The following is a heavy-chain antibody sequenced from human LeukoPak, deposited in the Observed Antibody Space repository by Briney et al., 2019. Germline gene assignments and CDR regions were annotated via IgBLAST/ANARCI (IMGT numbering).Heavy chain of an antibody. CDR1: GFTFSSYS. D-gene: IGHD6-6*01. J-gene: IGHJ4*02. CDR3: ARAASYSSSSE. V-gene: IGHV3-48*01. CDR2: ISSSSSTI. Sequence: GGSLRLSCAASGFTFSSYSMNWVRQAPRKGLEWVSYISSSSSTIYYADSVKGRFTISRDNAKNSLYLQMNSLRAEDTAVYYCARAASYSSSSEWGQGTLVTVSS.